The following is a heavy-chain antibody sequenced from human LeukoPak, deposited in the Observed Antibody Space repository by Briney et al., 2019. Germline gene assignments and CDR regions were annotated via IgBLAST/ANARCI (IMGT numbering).Heavy chain of an antibody. Sequence: PGGSLRLSCAASGFTFSSYSMNWVRQAPGKGLEWVSSISSSSSYIYYADSVKGRFTISRDTSKGTVFLQMNTLRAEDTAIYYCARECLTRKCYGGSSPGVPGYSDWGQGTLVTVSS. V-gene: IGHV3-21*04. J-gene: IGHJ4*02. CDR3: ARECLTRKCYGGSSPGVPGYSD. D-gene: IGHD1-26*01. CDR2: ISSSSSYI. CDR1: GFTFSSYS.